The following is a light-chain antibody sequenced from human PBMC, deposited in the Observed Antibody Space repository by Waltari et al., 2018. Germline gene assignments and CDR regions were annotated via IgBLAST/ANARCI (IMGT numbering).Light chain of an antibody. CDR1: GSNIGAGYD. CDR2: GVN. Sequence: QSVLTQPPSVSGAPGQRVTISCTGSGSNIGAGYDTPWYQQLPGKAPRLLIYGVNTRPVGVPDRCFGSQSGTSASPAITGLQAEDEGDYYCQSYDTSLSVVFGGGTKLTVL. CDR3: QSYDTSLSVV. J-gene: IGLJ2*01. V-gene: IGLV1-40*01.